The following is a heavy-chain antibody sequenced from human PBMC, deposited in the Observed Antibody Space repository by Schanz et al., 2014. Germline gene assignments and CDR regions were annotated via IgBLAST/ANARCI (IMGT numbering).Heavy chain of an antibody. Sequence: EVQLVESGGGLVQPGGSLRLSCAASGFTFSDHFMDWVRQAPGKGLEWVGHSRNKGHSYTSEYAASVKGRFTISRDESESSLYLQMDSLKAEDTAVYYCARQNFYDTSAAFDYWGQGSLVIVSS. CDR2: SRNKGHSYTS. J-gene: IGHJ4*02. D-gene: IGHD3-9*01. V-gene: IGHV3-72*01. CDR3: ARQNFYDTSAAFDY. CDR1: GFTFSDHF.